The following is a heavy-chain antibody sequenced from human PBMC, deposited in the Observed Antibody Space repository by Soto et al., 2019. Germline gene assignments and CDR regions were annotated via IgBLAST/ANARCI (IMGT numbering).Heavy chain of an antibody. D-gene: IGHD3-22*01. CDR1: GFTFSSYS. J-gene: IGHJ4*02. CDR2: ISSSSSYI. Sequence: GGSLRLSCAASGFTFSSYSMNWVRQAPGKGLEWVSSISSSSSYIYYADSVKGRFTISRGNAKNSLYLQMNSLRAEDTAVYYCARGVKDSSGYYFDYWGQGTLVTVSS. V-gene: IGHV3-21*01. CDR3: ARGVKDSSGYYFDY.